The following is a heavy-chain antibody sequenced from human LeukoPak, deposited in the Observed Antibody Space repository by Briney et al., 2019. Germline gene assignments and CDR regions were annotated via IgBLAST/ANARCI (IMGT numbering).Heavy chain of an antibody. CDR2: ISGSGGST. V-gene: IGHV3-23*01. CDR1: GFTFSSYA. D-gene: IGHD3-22*01. J-gene: IGHJ4*02. Sequence: GGSLRLSCAASGFTFSSYAMSWVRQAPGMGLAWVSAISGSGGSTYYADSVKGRFTISRDTSKNTLYLQMNSLRAEDTAAYYCARGRYYDNSVYYYFDYWGQGTLVTVSS. CDR3: ARGRYYDNSVYYYFDY.